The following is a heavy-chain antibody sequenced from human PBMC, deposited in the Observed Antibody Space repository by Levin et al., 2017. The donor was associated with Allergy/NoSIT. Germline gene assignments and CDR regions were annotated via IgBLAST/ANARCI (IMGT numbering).Heavy chain of an antibody. V-gene: IGHV1-2*06. CDR1: GYTFTGYY. Sequence: ASVKVSCKASGYTFTGYYMHWVRQAPGQGLEWMGRINPNSGGTNYAQKFQGRVTMTRDTSISTAYMELSRLRSDDTAVYYCARGAQVIPGSSWYVGWFDPWGQGTLVTVSS. D-gene: IGHD6-13*01. J-gene: IGHJ5*02. CDR3: ARGAQVIPGSSWYVGWFDP. CDR2: INPNSGGT.